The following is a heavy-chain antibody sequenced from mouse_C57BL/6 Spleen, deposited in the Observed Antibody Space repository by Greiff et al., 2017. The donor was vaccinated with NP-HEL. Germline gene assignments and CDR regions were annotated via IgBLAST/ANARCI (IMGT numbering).Heavy chain of an antibody. CDR1: GFTFSSYA. V-gene: IGHV5-4*03. CDR3: ARREVIYYDYDGSMDY. J-gene: IGHJ4*01. Sequence: EVHLVESGGGFFQPGGSLKLSCAASGFTFSSYAMSWVRQTPEKRLEWVATILAGGSYTYYPDNVKGRFTISRDNAKNNLYLQMSHLKSEDTAMYYCARREVIYYDYDGSMDYWGQGTSVTVSS. CDR2: ILAGGSYT. D-gene: IGHD2-4*01.